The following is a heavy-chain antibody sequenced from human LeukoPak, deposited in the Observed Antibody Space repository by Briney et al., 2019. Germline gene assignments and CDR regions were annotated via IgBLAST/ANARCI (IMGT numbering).Heavy chain of an antibody. V-gene: IGHV4-39*07. J-gene: IGHJ6*03. D-gene: IGHD5-18*01. Sequence: SETLSLTCTVSGGSISSSSYYWGWIRQPPGKGLEWIGSIYYSGSTYYNPSLKSRVTISVDTSKNQFSLKLSSVTAADTAVYYCAKDPRRQLIGGYYYYYMDVWGKGTTVTVSS. CDR1: GGSISSSSYY. CDR2: IYYSGST. CDR3: AKDPRRQLIGGYYYYYMDV.